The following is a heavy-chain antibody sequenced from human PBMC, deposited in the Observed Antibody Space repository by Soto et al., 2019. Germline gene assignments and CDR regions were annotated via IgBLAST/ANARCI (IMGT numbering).Heavy chain of an antibody. CDR2: ISGSGNST. Sequence: GSLILSCAASGFTFSSYAMSWVRQAPGKGLEMGSAISGSGNSTYYADSVKGRFTIYRDNSKTALYLQMNSLRAEDTDVYYWANDPAYCVGECYSGAFDIWGQGTMVTVSS. V-gene: IGHV3-23*01. J-gene: IGHJ3*02. CDR1: GFTFSSYA. D-gene: IGHD2-21*01. CDR3: ANDPAYCVGECYSGAFDI.